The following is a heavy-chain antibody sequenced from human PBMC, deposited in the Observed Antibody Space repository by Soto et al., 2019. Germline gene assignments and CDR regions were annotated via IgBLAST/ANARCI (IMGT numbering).Heavy chain of an antibody. CDR2: IKEDGSEI. V-gene: IGHV3-7*01. D-gene: IGHD3-16*01. J-gene: IGHJ4*02. Sequence: GGSLRLSCAVSGFNIFSYWMSWVRQAPGKGLEWVASIKEDGSEIYYVDSVKGRFTISRDNSENSLYLQMNSLSAEDTAVYFCARAVGFDYVNWGQGTLVTVSS. CDR1: GFNIFSYW. CDR3: ARAVGFDYVN.